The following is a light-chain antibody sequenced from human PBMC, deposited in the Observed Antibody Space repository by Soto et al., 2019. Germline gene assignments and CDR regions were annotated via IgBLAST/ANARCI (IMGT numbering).Light chain of an antibody. J-gene: IGLJ3*02. CDR3: GAWDDSVTGPV. V-gene: IGLV1-47*02. CDR2: ADN. CDR1: FSNVGNNY. Sequence: QSVLTQPPSVSGTPGQTVTISCSGTFSNVGNNYLYWYQQLPGAAPSLLISADNQRPSGVPDRFSGSKSGSSASLAISELRSEDEGDYYCGAWDDSVTGPVFGGGTKLTVL.